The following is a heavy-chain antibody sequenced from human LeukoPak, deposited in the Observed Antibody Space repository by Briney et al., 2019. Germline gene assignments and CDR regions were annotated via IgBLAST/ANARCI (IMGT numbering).Heavy chain of an antibody. CDR3: ARTSTDAFDI. V-gene: IGHV3-74*01. CDR1: GFTFDDYG. CDR2: INSDGSST. J-gene: IGHJ3*02. Sequence: GGSLRLSCAASGFTFDDYGMSWVRQAPGKGLVWVSHINSDGSSTSYADSVKGRFTISRDNAKNTLYLQMNSLRAEDTAVYYCARTSTDAFDIWGQGTMVTVSS.